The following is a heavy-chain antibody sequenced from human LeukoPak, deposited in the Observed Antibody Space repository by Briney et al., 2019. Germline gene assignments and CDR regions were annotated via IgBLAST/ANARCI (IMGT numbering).Heavy chain of an antibody. V-gene: IGHV3-30*18. Sequence: GGSLRLSCAASGFTFSSYGMHWVRQAPGKGLEWVAVISYDGSNKYYADSVKGRFTISRDNSKNTLYLQMNSLRAEDTAVYYCAKDVTFRWLRFVYWGQGTLVTVSS. CDR1: GFTFSSYG. D-gene: IGHD5-12*01. CDR2: ISYDGSNK. J-gene: IGHJ4*02. CDR3: AKDVTFRWLRFVY.